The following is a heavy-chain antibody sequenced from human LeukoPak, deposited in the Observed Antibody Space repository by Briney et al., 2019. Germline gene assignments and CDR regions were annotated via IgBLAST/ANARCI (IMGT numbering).Heavy chain of an antibody. J-gene: IGHJ4*02. CDR2: ISGSGGST. V-gene: IGHV3-23*01. CDR1: GFTFSSYA. D-gene: IGHD3-10*01. Sequence: GGSLRLSCAASGFTFSSYAMSWVRQAPGNGLEWVSAISGSGGSTYYADSVKGRFTISRDNSKNTLYLQMNSLRAEDTAVYYCAKTYYYGSGSYFDYWGQGTLVTVSS. CDR3: AKTYYYGSGSYFDY.